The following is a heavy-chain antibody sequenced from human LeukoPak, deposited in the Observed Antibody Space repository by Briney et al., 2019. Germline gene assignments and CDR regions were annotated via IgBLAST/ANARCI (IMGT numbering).Heavy chain of an antibody. Sequence: SVKVSCKASGGTFSIYAISWVRQAPGQGREWMGGIIPIFGTANYAQKVQGRVTVTTDESTSTAYMELSSLRSEDTAVYYCARKTSGWYQSLDYWGQGTLVTVSS. D-gene: IGHD6-19*01. CDR2: IIPIFGTA. CDR3: ARKTSGWYQSLDY. CDR1: GGTFSIYA. V-gene: IGHV1-69*05. J-gene: IGHJ4*02.